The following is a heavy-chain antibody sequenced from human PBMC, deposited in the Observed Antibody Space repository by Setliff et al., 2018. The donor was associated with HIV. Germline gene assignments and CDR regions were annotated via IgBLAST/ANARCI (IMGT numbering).Heavy chain of an antibody. D-gene: IGHD4-17*01. Sequence: GESLKISCAASGFTFSIYTMSWVRQAPGKGLEWVSSISSSSRYIYYTDSLRGRFTVSRDNAGSSLYLHMTDLGAEDTAIYFCAREAYGDSYFDYWGRGTQVTVSS. J-gene: IGHJ4*02. CDR2: ISSSSRYI. CDR3: AREAYGDSYFDY. CDR1: GFTFSIYT. V-gene: IGHV3-21*01.